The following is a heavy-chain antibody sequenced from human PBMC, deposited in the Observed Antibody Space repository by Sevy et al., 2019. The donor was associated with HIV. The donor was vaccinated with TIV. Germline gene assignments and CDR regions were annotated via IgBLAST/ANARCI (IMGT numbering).Heavy chain of an antibody. CDR3: ARGVVPAAISMDY. J-gene: IGHJ4*02. Sequence: GGSLRLSCAASGFTFSSYGMHWVRQAPGKGLEWVAVIWYDGSNKYYADSVKGRFTISRDNSKNTLYLQMNSLRAEDTAVYYCARGVVPAAISMDYWGQGTLVTVSS. V-gene: IGHV3-33*01. D-gene: IGHD2-2*02. CDR2: IWYDGSNK. CDR1: GFTFSSYG.